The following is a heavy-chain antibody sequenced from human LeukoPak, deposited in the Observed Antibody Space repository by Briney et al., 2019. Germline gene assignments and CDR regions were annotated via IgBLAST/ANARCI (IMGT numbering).Heavy chain of an antibody. CDR1: GGSFSGYY. Sequence: SETLSLTCAVYGGSFSGYYWSWIRQPPGKGLEWLGEINHSGSTNYNPSLKSRVTISVDTSKNQFSLKLSSVTAADTAVYHCARGHPVGRNWFDPWGQGTLVTVSS. CDR2: INHSGST. V-gene: IGHV4-34*01. J-gene: IGHJ5*02. CDR3: ARGHPVGRNWFDP.